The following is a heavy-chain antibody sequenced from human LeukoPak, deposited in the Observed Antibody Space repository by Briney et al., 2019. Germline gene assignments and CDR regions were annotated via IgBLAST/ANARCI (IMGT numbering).Heavy chain of an antibody. Sequence: GRSLRLSCAASGFTFRNYAMHWVRQAPGKGLEWVAVMSYDETHKYYADSVRGRFTISRDNSNNTLYLQTNSLRPDDTAVYYCARDPLPYGSGSYSPLAYWGQGTLVTASS. CDR3: ARDPLPYGSGSYSPLAY. D-gene: IGHD3-10*01. V-gene: IGHV3-30-3*01. CDR2: MSYDETHK. J-gene: IGHJ4*02. CDR1: GFTFRNYA.